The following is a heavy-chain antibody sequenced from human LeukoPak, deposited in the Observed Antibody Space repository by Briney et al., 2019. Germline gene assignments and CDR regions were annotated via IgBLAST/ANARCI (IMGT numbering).Heavy chain of an antibody. V-gene: IGHV4-61*02. Sequence: SETLSLTCTVSGGSISSGSYYWSWIRQPAGKGLEWIGRIYTSGSTNYNPSLKSRVTISVDTSKNQFSLKLSSVTAADTAVYYCARVPVNIWENWFDPWGQGTLVTVSS. D-gene: IGHD1-26*01. CDR1: GGSISSGSYY. J-gene: IGHJ5*02. CDR3: ARVPVNIWENWFDP. CDR2: IYTSGST.